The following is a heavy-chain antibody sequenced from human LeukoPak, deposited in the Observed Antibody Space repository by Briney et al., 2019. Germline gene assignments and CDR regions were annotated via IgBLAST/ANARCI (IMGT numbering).Heavy chain of an antibody. V-gene: IGHV1-69*13. CDR2: IIPIFGTA. Sequence: SVKVSCKASGGTFSSYAISWVRQAPGQGLEWMGGIIPIFGTANYAQKFQGRVTITADESTSTAYMELSSLRSEDTAVYYCARGFWSGYPIDYWGQGTLVTVSS. D-gene: IGHD3-3*01. J-gene: IGHJ4*02. CDR3: ARGFWSGYPIDY. CDR1: GGTFSSYA.